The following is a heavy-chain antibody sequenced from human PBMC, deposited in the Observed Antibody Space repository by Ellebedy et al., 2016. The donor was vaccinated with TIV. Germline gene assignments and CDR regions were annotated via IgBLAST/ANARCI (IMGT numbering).Heavy chain of an antibody. CDR3: TNSDLYSSGWLFES. D-gene: IGHD6-19*01. Sequence: LSLTCAASGFTVSSSYMTWVRQAPGKGLEWVSVVYSGGNTYYADSVKGRFTISRDNSKNTLYLQMHSLRAEDTALYYYTNSDLYSSGWLFESWGQGSLVTVSS. CDR1: GFTVSSSY. V-gene: IGHV3-53*01. J-gene: IGHJ4*02. CDR2: VYSGGNT.